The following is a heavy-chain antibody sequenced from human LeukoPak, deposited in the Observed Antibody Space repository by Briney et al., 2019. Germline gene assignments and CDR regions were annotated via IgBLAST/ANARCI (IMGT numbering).Heavy chain of an antibody. CDR2: INAGNGNT. J-gene: IGHJ5*02. V-gene: IGHV1-3*01. CDR3: AASGGWFNWFDP. D-gene: IGHD6-19*01. Sequence: GASVKVSCKASGYRFTTSTMQWVRQAPGQRLEWMGWINAGNGNTKYSQNFQGRVTVTTDTSANTAYMELTSLTSEDTAVYYCAASGGWFNWFDPWGQGALVTVSS. CDR1: GYRFTTST.